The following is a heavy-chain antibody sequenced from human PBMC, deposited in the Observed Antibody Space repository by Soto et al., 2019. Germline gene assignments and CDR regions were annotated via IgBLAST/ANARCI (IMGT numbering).Heavy chain of an antibody. D-gene: IGHD2-15*01. CDR2: MNPNSGNT. J-gene: IGHJ3*02. CDR3: ARGLSVVAATDAFDI. CDR1: GYTFTSYD. Sequence: QVQLVQSGAEVKTPGASVKVSCKASGYTFTSYDINWVRQATGQGLEWMGWMNPNSGNTGYAQKCQGRVTMTRNTSISTAYMELSSLRSEDTAVYYCARGLSVVAATDAFDIWGQGTMVTVSS. V-gene: IGHV1-8*01.